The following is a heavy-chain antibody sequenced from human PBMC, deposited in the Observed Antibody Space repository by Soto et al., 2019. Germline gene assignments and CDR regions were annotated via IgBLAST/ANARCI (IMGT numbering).Heavy chain of an antibody. CDR1: GFTFSNYA. CDR2: ISGNGART. V-gene: IGHV3-23*01. D-gene: IGHD4-17*01. CDR3: AKNSENFGDSKYDY. J-gene: IGHJ4*02. Sequence: EVQLLESGGGLVQPGGSLRLSCAASGFTFSNYAMSWVRQAPGKGLEWVSSISGNGARTYYADSVKGRFSISRDNSKKRVYLQMSSLGAENTAVYYWAKNSENFGDSKYDYWGQGPLVTVSS.